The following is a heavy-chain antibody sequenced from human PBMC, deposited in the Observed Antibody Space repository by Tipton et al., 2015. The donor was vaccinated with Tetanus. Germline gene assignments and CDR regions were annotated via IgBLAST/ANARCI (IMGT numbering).Heavy chain of an antibody. Sequence: LRLSCTVSGGSISSGGYYWSWIRQHPGKGLEWIGYIYYSGSTYYNPSLKSRLTISVDTSKNQFSLKLSSVTAADTAVYYCASRDREQGKFDHWGQGTLVTVSS. J-gene: IGHJ4*02. V-gene: IGHV4-31*03. CDR1: GGSISSGGYY. CDR2: IYYSGST. CDR3: ASRDREQGKFDH. D-gene: IGHD7-27*01.